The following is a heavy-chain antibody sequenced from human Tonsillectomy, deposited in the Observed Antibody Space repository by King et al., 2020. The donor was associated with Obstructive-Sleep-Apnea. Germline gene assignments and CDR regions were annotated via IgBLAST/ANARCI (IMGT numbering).Heavy chain of an antibody. CDR2: IYYSGST. D-gene: IGHD3-10*01. J-gene: IGHJ4*02. CDR3: ARTASPSATGDYYFDY. CDR1: GGSISSYY. Sequence: QLQESGPGLVKPSETLSLTCTVSGGSISSYYWSWIRQPPGKGLEWIGYIYYSGSTTYNPSLKRRVTISVDASKNQFSLKLSSVTAADTAVYYCARTASPSATGDYYFDYWGQGTLVTVSS. V-gene: IGHV4-59*08.